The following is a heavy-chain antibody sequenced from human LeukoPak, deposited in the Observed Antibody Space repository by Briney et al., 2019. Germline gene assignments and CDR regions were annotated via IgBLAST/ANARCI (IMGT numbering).Heavy chain of an antibody. V-gene: IGHV3-23*01. CDR3: ARGPGYCSSTSCYTPLDY. Sequence: GGSLRLSCAASGFTFSSYAMSWVRQAPGKGLEWVSAISGSGGSTYYADSVKGRFTISRDNSKNTLYLQMNSLRAEDTAVYYCARGPGYCSSTSCYTPLDYWGQGTLVTVSS. D-gene: IGHD2-2*02. CDR2: ISGSGGST. CDR1: GFTFSSYA. J-gene: IGHJ4*02.